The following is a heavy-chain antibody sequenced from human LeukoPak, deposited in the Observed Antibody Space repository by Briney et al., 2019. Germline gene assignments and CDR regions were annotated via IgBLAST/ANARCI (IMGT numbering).Heavy chain of an antibody. CDR3: ARVIVVVVAAKFTSWFDP. J-gene: IGHJ5*02. D-gene: IGHD2-15*01. V-gene: IGHV1-8*01. Sequence: ASVKVSCKASGYTFTSYDINWVRQATGQGLEWMGWMNPNSGNTDYAQKFQGRVTMTRNTSISTAYMELSSLRSEDTAVYYCARVIVVVVAAKFTSWFDPWGQGTLVTVSS. CDR2: MNPNSGNT. CDR1: GYTFTSYD.